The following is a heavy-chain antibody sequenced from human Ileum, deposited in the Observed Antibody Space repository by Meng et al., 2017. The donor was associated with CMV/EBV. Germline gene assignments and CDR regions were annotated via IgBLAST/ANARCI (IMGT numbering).Heavy chain of an antibody. CDR3: DAADY. Sequence: GESLKISCEASGFTFRSYSINWVRQAPGKGLEWVSSISSSGSWIYYADSVKGRFTISRDNSRNTLYLQMDSLRAEDTAIYYCDAADYWGQGVLVTVSS. J-gene: IGHJ4*02. CDR2: ISSSGSWI. D-gene: IGHD6-13*01. CDR1: GFTFRSYS. V-gene: IGHV3-23*01.